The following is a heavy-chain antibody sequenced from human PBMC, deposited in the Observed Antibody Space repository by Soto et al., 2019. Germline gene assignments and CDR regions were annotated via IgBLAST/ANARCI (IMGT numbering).Heavy chain of an antibody. Sequence: SVKVSCKASGGTFSSYTISWVRQAPGQGLEWMGRIIPILGIANYAQKFQGRVTITADKSTSTAYMELSSLRSEDTAVYYCARYGDYAGYFDYWGQGPLVTVSS. D-gene: IGHD4-17*01. CDR1: GGTFSSYT. J-gene: IGHJ4*02. CDR3: ARYGDYAGYFDY. V-gene: IGHV1-69*02. CDR2: IIPILGIA.